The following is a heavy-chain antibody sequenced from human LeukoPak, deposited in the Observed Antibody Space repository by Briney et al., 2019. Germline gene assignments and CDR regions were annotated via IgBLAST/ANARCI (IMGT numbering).Heavy chain of an antibody. CDR1: GYIFTSYH. D-gene: IGHD3-3*01. Sequence: ASVKVSCKASGYIFTSYHIHWVRQAPGQGLEWMGIINPSGGSTNYAQKFQGRVTMTRDTSTSTVYMELSSLRSDDTAVYYCARDPAINTIFGVVNDAFDIWGQGTMVTVSS. CDR3: ARDPAINTIFGVVNDAFDI. CDR2: INPSGGST. J-gene: IGHJ3*02. V-gene: IGHV1-46*01.